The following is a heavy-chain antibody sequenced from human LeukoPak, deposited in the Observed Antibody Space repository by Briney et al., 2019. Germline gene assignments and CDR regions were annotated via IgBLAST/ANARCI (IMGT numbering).Heavy chain of an antibody. CDR3: ARDERLLSFLK. Sequence: GGSLRLSCAASGFTFSSHGMNWVRQAPGKGLEWVSGISPSGGITYYTDSVKGRFTISRDNSKNTASLQMNSLRGEDTAVYYCARDERLLSFLKWGQGTLVTVSS. CDR2: ISPSGGIT. J-gene: IGHJ4*02. D-gene: IGHD3-3*01. V-gene: IGHV3-23*01. CDR1: GFTFSSHG.